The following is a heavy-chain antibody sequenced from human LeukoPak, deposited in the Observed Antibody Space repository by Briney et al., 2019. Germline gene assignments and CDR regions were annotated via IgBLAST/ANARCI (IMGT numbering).Heavy chain of an antibody. J-gene: IGHJ4*02. CDR2: IWYDGSNK. D-gene: IGHD3-22*01. CDR1: GFTFSSYG. Sequence: GRSLRLSCAASGFTFSSYGMHWVRQAPGKGLEWVAVIWYDGSNKYYADSVKGRFTISRDNSKNTLYLQMNSLSAEDTAVYYCARGSMYYYDSSGYYPYWGQGTLVTVSS. V-gene: IGHV3-33*01. CDR3: ARGSMYYYDSSGYYPY.